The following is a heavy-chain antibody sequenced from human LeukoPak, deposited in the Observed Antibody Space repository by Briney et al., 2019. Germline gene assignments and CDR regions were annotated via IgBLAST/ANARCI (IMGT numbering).Heavy chain of an antibody. CDR2: INPNSGGT. Sequence: ASVKVSCKASGYTFTGYYMHWVRQAPGQGLEWMGRINPNSGGTNYVQKFQGRVTITRDTSISTAYMELSRLRTDHTAVYYCARAGLILRCLEPRASAFDYWGQGTLVTVSS. CDR3: ARAGLILRCLEPRASAFDY. D-gene: IGHD3-3*01. J-gene: IGHJ4*02. V-gene: IGHV1-2*06. CDR1: GYTFTGYY.